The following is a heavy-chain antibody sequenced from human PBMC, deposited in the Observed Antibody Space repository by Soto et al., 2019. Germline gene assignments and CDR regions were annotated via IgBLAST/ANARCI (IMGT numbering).Heavy chain of an antibody. CDR3: ARPNWNSNWFDP. D-gene: IGHD1-1*01. CDR2: ISSSGSTI. J-gene: IGHJ5*02. Sequence: GGSLRLSCAASGFTFSDYYMSWIRQAPGKGLEWVSYISSSGSTIYYADSVKGRFTISRDNAKNSLYLQMNSLRAEDTVVYYCARPNWNSNWFDPWGQGTLVTVSS. CDR1: GFTFSDYY. V-gene: IGHV3-11*01.